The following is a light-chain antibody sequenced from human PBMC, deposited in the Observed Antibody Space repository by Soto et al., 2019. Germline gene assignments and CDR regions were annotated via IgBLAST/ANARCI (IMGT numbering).Light chain of an antibody. Sequence: EIVVTQSPGTLSLSLGERATLSCRASQSVSSNYLAWYQQKPGQAPRLLIYGASSRATGIPDRFSGSGSGTDFTLTISRLELVDFAVYYCQQYGSLSWT. CDR2: GAS. J-gene: IGKJ1*01. CDR3: QQYGSLSWT. V-gene: IGKV3-20*01. CDR1: QSVSSNY.